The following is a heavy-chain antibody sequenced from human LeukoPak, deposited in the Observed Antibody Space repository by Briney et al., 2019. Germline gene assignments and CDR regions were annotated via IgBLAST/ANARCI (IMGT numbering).Heavy chain of an antibody. CDR3: ARKGYDSSGYDAFDI. J-gene: IGHJ3*02. V-gene: IGHV4-34*01. CDR1: GGSFSGYY. CDR2: INHSGST. Sequence: SQTLSLTCAVYGGSFSGYYWNWIRQPPGKGLEWIGEINHSGSTNYNPSLKSRVTISVDTSKNQFSLKLSSVTAADTAVYYCARKGYDSSGYDAFDIWGQGTMVTVSS. D-gene: IGHD3-22*01.